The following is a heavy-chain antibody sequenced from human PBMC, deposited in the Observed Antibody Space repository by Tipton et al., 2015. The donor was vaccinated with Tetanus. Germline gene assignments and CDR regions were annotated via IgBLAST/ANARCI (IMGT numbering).Heavy chain of an antibody. CDR2: IYPGDSNI. J-gene: IGHJ4*02. CDR3: ARLDYHILTGYFIDH. CDR1: GYNFTIYW. D-gene: IGHD3-9*01. V-gene: IGHV5-51*01. Sequence: QSGAEVKKPGESLKISCKGSGYNFTIYWIGWVRQMPGKGLEWMGIIYPGDSNIRYSPSFQGQVTISADKSTSTAYLQWSSLKASDTALYYCARLDYHILTGYFIDHWGRGTLVTVSS.